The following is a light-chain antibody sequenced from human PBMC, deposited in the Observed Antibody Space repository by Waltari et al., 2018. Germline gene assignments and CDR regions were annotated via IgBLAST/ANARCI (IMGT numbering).Light chain of an antibody. Sequence: ENVFTQSPGTLSLSPGEGATLSCRASQSVSSSYLAWYQQKPGQAPRLLIYGASSRATGIPDRFSGSGSGTDFTLTISRLEPEDFAVYYCQQYGSSLYTFGQGTKLEI. V-gene: IGKV3-20*01. J-gene: IGKJ2*01. CDR2: GAS. CDR1: QSVSSSY. CDR3: QQYGSSLYT.